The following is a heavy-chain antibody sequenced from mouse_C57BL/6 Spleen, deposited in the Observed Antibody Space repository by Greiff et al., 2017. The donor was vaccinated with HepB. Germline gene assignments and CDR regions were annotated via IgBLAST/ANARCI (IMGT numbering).Heavy chain of an antibody. CDR3: ARIPHYYGSLYYFDY. D-gene: IGHD1-1*01. CDR1: GYTFTSYW. J-gene: IGHJ2*01. CDR2: IDPSDSYT. V-gene: IGHV1-50*01. Sequence: VQLQQPGAELVKPGASVKLSCKASGYTFTSYWMQWVKQRPGQDLEWIGEIDPSDSYTNYNQKFKGKATLTVDTSSSTAYMQLSSLTSEDSAVYYCARIPHYYGSLYYFDYWGQGTTLTVSS.